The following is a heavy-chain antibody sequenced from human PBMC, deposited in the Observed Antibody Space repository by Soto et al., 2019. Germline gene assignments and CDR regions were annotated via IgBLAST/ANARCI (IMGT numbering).Heavy chain of an antibody. D-gene: IGHD3-9*01. CDR1: GFTFSNYA. J-gene: IGHJ5*02. Sequence: LRLSCAASGFTFSNYAMTWVRQAPGKGLEWVSAMSESGSVTYYADSVKGRFTITRDTSKNTVYLQMNSLRIEDTAVYYCAKVGVRFFDWLRNWFDPWGQGTLVTVSS. CDR2: MSESGSVT. V-gene: IGHV3-23*01. CDR3: AKVGVRFFDWLRNWFDP.